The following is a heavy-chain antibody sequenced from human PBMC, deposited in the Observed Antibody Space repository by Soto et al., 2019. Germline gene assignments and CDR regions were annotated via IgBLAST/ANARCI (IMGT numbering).Heavy chain of an antibody. V-gene: IGHV3-30*18. Sequence: QVQLVESGGGVVQPGRSLRLCCAASGFTFSSYGMHWVRQAPGKGLEWVAVISYDGSNKYYADSVKGRFTISRDNSKNTLYLQMNSLRAEDTAVYYCAKDGSSSRDYYGMDVWGQGTTVTVSS. CDR3: AKDGSSSRDYYGMDV. CDR2: ISYDGSNK. J-gene: IGHJ6*02. D-gene: IGHD6-13*01. CDR1: GFTFSSYG.